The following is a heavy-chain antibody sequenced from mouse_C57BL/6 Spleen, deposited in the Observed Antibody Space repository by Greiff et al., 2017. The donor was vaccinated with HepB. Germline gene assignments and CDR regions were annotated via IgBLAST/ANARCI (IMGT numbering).Heavy chain of an antibody. D-gene: IGHD1-1*01. Sequence: QVQLQQPGAELVKPGASVKLSCKASGYTFTSYWMHWVKQRPGRGLEWIGRIDPNSGGTKYNEKFKSKATLTVDKPSSTAYMPLSSLTSEDSAVYYIERGYYGSSPHAMDYWGKGTSVTVSS. CDR1: GYTFTSYW. CDR3: ERGYYGSSPHAMDY. V-gene: IGHV1-72*01. CDR2: IDPNSGGT. J-gene: IGHJ4*01.